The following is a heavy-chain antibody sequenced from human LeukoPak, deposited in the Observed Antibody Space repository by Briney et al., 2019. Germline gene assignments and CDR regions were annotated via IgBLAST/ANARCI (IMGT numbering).Heavy chain of an antibody. V-gene: IGHV7-4-1*02. CDR3: ARGGYCSGGSCYVLFDY. J-gene: IGHJ4*02. D-gene: IGHD2-15*01. Sequence: GASVKVSCKASGYTFTSYAMNWVRQAPGQGLEWMGWINTNTGSPTYAQGFTGRIVFSLDTSVSTAYLQISSLKAEDTAVYYCARGGYCSGGSCYVLFDYWGQGTLVTVSS. CDR2: INTNTGSP. CDR1: GYTFTSYA.